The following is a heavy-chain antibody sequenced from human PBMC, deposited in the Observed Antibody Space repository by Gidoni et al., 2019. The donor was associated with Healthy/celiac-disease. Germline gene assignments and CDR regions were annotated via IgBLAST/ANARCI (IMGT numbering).Heavy chain of an antibody. CDR1: GGSISSSSYY. D-gene: IGHD2-2*01. CDR2: IYYSGST. Sequence: QLQLQESGPGLVKPSETLSLTCTVSGGSISSSSYYWGWIRQPPGKGLEWIGSIYYSGSTYYNPSLKSRVTISVDTSKNQFSLKLSSVTAADTAVYYCARQLRGVPAAYWIDYWGQGTLVTVSS. V-gene: IGHV4-39*01. CDR3: ARQLRGVPAAYWIDY. J-gene: IGHJ4*02.